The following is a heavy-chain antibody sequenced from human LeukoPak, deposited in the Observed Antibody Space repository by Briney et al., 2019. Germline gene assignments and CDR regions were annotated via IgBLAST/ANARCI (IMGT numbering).Heavy chain of an antibody. Sequence: GGSLRLSCAASGFTFSDYYMSWIRQAPGKGLEWVSYISSSGSTIYYADSVKGRFTISRDNAKNSLYLQMSSLRAEDTAVYYCARVHIVVVIATRFDYWGEGTLVTVSS. CDR3: ARVHIVVVIATRFDY. CDR2: ISSSGSTI. J-gene: IGHJ4*02. V-gene: IGHV3-11*04. D-gene: IGHD2-21*01. CDR1: GFTFSDYY.